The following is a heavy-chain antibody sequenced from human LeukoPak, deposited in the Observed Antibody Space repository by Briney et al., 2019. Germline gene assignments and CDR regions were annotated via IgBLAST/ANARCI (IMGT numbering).Heavy chain of an antibody. CDR2: INPNSGGT. J-gene: IGHJ5*02. D-gene: IGHD3-10*01. Sequence: GASVKVSCKASGYTFTGYYMHWVRQAPGQGLEWMGRINPNSGGTNYAQKFQGRVTMTRDTSISTAYMELSRLRSDDTAVYYCARGYYGSGSPNWFDPWGQGTLVTVSS. CDR3: ARGYYGSGSPNWFDP. V-gene: IGHV1-2*06. CDR1: GYTFTGYY.